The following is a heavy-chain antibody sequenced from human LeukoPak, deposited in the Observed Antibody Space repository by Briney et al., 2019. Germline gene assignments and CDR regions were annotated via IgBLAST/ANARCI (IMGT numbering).Heavy chain of an antibody. CDR1: GFTFSSYA. CDR3: ARALWFGEFLFDY. V-gene: IGHV3-23*01. CDR2: ISGSGGST. J-gene: IGHJ4*02. Sequence: GGSLRLSCAASGFTFSSYAMSWVRQAPGKGLEWVSGISGSGGSTYYADSVKGRFTISRDNSKNTLYLQMNSLRAEDTAVYYCARALWFGEFLFDYWGQGTLVTVSS. D-gene: IGHD3-10*01.